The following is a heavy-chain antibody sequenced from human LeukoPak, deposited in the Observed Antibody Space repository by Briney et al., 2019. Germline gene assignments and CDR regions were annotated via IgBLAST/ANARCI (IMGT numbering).Heavy chain of an antibody. V-gene: IGHV4-59*12. CDR1: GGSMSGFF. CDR2: TLYSGTT. Sequence: PSETLSLTCTVSGGSMSGFFWSWLRQSPGKGLEWIGYTLYSGTTNYNPSLKSRLTISIDTSKNQFSLKLNAVTAADTAVYYCARGTRTFDPWGQGTLVTVSS. J-gene: IGHJ5*02. D-gene: IGHD1-14*01. CDR3: ARGTRTFDP.